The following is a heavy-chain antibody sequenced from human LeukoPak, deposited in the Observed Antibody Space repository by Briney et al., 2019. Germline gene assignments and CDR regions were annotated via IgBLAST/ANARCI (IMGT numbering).Heavy chain of an antibody. Sequence: GASVKVSCKASGYTFTGYYMHWVRQAPGQGLEWMGWINPNSGGTNYAQKFQGRVTMTRDTSISTAYMELSRLRSDDTAVYYCAREYCRSTSCYRDFDYWGQGTLVTVSS. CDR3: AREYCRSTSCYRDFDY. CDR2: INPNSGGT. CDR1: GYTFTGYY. V-gene: IGHV1-2*02. J-gene: IGHJ4*02. D-gene: IGHD2-2*02.